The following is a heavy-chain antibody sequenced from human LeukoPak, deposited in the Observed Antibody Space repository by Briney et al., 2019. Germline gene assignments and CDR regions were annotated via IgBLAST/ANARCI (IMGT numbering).Heavy chain of an antibody. D-gene: IGHD3-22*01. V-gene: IGHV3-74*01. Sequence: GGSLRLSCAASGFTFSSYWMHWVRQAPGKGLEWVSRTNSDGRSTSYADSVKGRFTISRDNAKNTLYLQMNSLRAEDTAAYYCARDRLDYYDVPRLFDYGGQETLVSVPT. CDR3: ARDRLDYYDVPRLFDY. CDR2: TNSDGRST. J-gene: IGHJ4*02. CDR1: GFTFSSYW.